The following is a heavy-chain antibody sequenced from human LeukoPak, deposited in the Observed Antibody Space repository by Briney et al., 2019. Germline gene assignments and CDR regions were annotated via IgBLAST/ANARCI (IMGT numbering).Heavy chain of an antibody. D-gene: IGHD3-10*01. CDR3: ASERGGDAFDI. J-gene: IGHJ3*02. CDR1: GFTFSSYW. V-gene: IGHV3-74*01. Sequence: GGSLRLSCAASGFTFSSYWMHWVRQAPGKGLVWDSRINSDGSSTSYADSVKGRFTISRDNAKNTLYLQMNSLRAEDTAVHYCASERGGDAFDIWSQGTMVTVSS. CDR2: INSDGSST.